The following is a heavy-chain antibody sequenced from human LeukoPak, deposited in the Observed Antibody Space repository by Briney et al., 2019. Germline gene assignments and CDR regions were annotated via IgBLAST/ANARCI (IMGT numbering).Heavy chain of an antibody. V-gene: IGHV3-30*04. J-gene: IGHJ4*02. D-gene: IGHD3-9*01. CDR3: ACQGGRLLRYFYWLLAF. CDR2: ISYDGSNK. CDR1: GFTFSSYA. Sequence: PGGSLRLSCAASGFTFSSYAMHWVRQAPGKGLEWVAVISYDGSNKYYADSVKGRFTISRDNFKKTLYLQMNRLRAEDTAAYDCACQGGRLLRYFYWLLAFWGQGTLVTVSS.